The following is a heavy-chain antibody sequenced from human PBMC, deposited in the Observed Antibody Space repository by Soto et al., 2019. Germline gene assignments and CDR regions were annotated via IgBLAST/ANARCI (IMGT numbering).Heavy chain of an antibody. CDR1: GGTFSSYT. V-gene: IGHV1-69*02. CDR2: IIPILGIA. Sequence: QVQLVQSGAEVKKPGSSVKVSCKASGGTFSSYTISWVRQAPGQGLEWMGRIIPILGIANYAQKFQGRVTITADKSASTADMELSSLRSEDTAVYYCGSGSYPNWFDPWGQGTLVTVSS. CDR3: GSGSYPNWFDP. D-gene: IGHD3-10*01. J-gene: IGHJ5*02.